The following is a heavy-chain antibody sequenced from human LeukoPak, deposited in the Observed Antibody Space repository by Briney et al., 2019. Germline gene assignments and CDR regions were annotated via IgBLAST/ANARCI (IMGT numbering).Heavy chain of an antibody. CDR3: TRDCSGGSCYSGLS. J-gene: IGHJ4*02. D-gene: IGHD2-15*01. CDR1: GFTFSNAW. Sequence: GGSLRLSCAASGFTFSNAWMSWVRQAPGKGLEWVGRIKSRTDGGTTDYAAPVKGRFTTSRDDSKNTLYLQTNSLKTEDTAVYYCTRDCSGGSCYSGLSWGQGTLVTVSS. V-gene: IGHV3-15*01. CDR2: IKSRTDGGTT.